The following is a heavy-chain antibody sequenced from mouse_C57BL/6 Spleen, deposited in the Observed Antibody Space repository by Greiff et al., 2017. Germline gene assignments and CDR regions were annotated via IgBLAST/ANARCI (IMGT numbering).Heavy chain of an antibody. J-gene: IGHJ2*01. CDR1: GYTFTSYW. Sequence: QVQLKESGAELAKPGASVKLSCKASGYTFTSYWMHWVKQSPGQGLEWIGYINPSSGYTKYNQKFKDKARLTADKSSSTAYMQLSSLTYADSAVYYCARKTFDYWGQGTTLTVSS. V-gene: IGHV1-7*01. CDR2: INPSSGYT. CDR3: ARKTFDY.